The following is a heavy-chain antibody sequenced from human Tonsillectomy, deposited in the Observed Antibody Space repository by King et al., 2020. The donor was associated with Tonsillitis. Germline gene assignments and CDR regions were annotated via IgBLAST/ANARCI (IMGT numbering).Heavy chain of an antibody. CDR3: ARDLSSDIVVVPAAPAD. Sequence: VQLVESGGGVVQPGRSLRLSCAASGFTFSSYGMHWVRQAPGKGLEWVAVIWYDGSNKYYADSVKGRFTISRDNSKNTLYLQMNSLRAEDTAVYYCARDLSSDIVVVPAAPADWGQGTLLTVSS. J-gene: IGHJ1*01. CDR1: GFTFSSYG. D-gene: IGHD2-2*01. CDR2: IWYDGSNK. V-gene: IGHV3-33*01.